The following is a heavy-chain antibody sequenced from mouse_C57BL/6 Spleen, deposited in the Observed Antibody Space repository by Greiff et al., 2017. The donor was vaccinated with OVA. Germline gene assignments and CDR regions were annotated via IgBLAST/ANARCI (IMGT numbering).Heavy chain of an antibody. CDR1: GYTFTDYY. CDR2: IYPGSGNT. J-gene: IGHJ2*01. Sequence: QVQLQQSGAELVRPGASVKLSCKASGYTFTDYYINWVKQRPGQGLEWIARIYPGSGNTYYNEKFKGKATLTAEKSSSTAYMQLSSLTSEDSAVYFCAIDYAGYFDYWGQGTTLTVSS. D-gene: IGHD2-4*01. V-gene: IGHV1-76*01. CDR3: AIDYAGYFDY.